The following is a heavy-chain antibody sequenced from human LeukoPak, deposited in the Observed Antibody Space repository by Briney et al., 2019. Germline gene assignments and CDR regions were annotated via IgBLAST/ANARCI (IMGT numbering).Heavy chain of an antibody. CDR1: GGSISSGDYY. CDR2: IYYSGST. D-gene: IGHD3-10*01. V-gene: IGHV4-30-4*01. CDR3: ARGYGSGALGYYFDY. Sequence: PSQTLSLTCTVSGGSISSGDYYWSWIRQPPWKGLEWIGYIYYSGSTYYNPSLKSRVTISVDTSKNQFSLKLSSVTAADTAVYYCARGYGSGALGYYFDYWGQGTLVTVSS. J-gene: IGHJ4*02.